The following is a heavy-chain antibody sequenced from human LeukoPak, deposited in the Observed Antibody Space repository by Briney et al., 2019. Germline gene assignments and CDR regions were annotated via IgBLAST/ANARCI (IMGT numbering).Heavy chain of an antibody. CDR3: ARGWDGGSSGYYHYFDY. CDR1: GYTFTGYY. J-gene: IGHJ4*02. D-gene: IGHD3-22*01. V-gene: IGHV1-2*02. Sequence: ASVKVSCKASGYTFTGYYMHWVRQAPGQGLEWMGWINPNSGGTNYAQKFQGRVTMTRDTSISTAYMELSRLRSDDTAVYYCARGWDGGSSGYYHYFDYWGQGTLVTVSS. CDR2: INPNSGGT.